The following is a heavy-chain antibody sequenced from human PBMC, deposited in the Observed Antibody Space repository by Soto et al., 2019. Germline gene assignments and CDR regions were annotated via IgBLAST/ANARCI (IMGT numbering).Heavy chain of an antibody. V-gene: IGHV3-30-3*01. CDR2: ISYDGSNK. CDR3: ASVSHCRPVIQAIAGGRDAAFDL. Sequence: QVQLVESGGGVVQPGRSLRLSCVASGFTFSIYAMHWVRQAPGKGLEWVAVISYDGSNKYYADSVKGRFTISRDKSKNTLFLHMNSLRAEDTAVYYCASVSHCRPVIQAIAGGRDAAFDLWGQGTLVTVSS. CDR1: GFTFSIYA. D-gene: IGHD6-13*01. J-gene: IGHJ3*01.